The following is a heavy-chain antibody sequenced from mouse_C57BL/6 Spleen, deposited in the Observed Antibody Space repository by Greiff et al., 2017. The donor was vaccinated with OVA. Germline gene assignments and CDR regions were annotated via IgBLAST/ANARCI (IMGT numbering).Heavy chain of an antibody. V-gene: IGHV1-4*01. Sequence: VQLQQSGAELARPGASVKMSCKASGYTFTSYTMHWVKQRPGQGLEWIGYINPSSGYTKYNQKFKDKATLTADKSSSTAYMQLSSLTSEDSAVYYCARFPIYYGNYYPPEFAYWGQGTLVTVSA. CDR1: GYTFTSYT. D-gene: IGHD2-1*01. CDR2: INPSSGYT. J-gene: IGHJ3*01. CDR3: ARFPIYYGNYYPPEFAY.